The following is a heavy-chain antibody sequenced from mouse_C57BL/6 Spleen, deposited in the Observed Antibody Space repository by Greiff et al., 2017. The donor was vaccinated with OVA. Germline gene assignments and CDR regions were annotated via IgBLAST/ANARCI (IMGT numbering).Heavy chain of an antibody. CDR2: INPSNGGT. V-gene: IGHV1-53*01. CDR3: VRIGHNYYGSSSYWYFDV. J-gene: IGHJ1*03. Sequence: QVQLQQPGTELVKPGASVKLSCKASGYTFTSYWMHWVKQRPGQGLEWIGNINPSNGGTNYNEKFKSKATLTVDKSSSTAYMQLSSLTSEDSAVYYCVRIGHNYYGSSSYWYFDVWGTGTTVTVSS. CDR1: GYTFTSYW. D-gene: IGHD1-1*01.